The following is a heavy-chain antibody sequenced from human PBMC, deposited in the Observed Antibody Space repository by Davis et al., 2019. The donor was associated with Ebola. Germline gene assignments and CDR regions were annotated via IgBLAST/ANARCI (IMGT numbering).Heavy chain of an antibody. J-gene: IGHJ4*02. Sequence: ASVKVSCKASGYTFTGYYMHWVRQAPGQGLEWMGWINPNSGNTGYAQKFQGRVTMTRNTSISTAYMELSSLRSEDTAVYYCAREAVYGGGPDYWGQGTLVTVSS. CDR1: GYTFTGYY. CDR2: INPNSGNT. V-gene: IGHV1-8*02. D-gene: IGHD4-23*01. CDR3: AREAVYGGGPDY.